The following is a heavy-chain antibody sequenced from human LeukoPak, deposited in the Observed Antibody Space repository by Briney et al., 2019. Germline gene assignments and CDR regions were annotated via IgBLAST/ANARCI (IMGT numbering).Heavy chain of an antibody. CDR2: IYPGDSDT. CDR1: GYSFTIYW. J-gene: IGHJ4*02. V-gene: IGHV5-51*01. CDR3: ARPGYSGSYSSANLDY. D-gene: IGHD1-26*01. Sequence: GESLKISCKGSGYSFTIYWIGWVRQMPGKGLEWMGIIYPGDSDTRYSPSFQGQVTISADKSISTAYLQWSSLKASDTAMYYCARPGYSGSYSSANLDYWGQGTLVTVSS.